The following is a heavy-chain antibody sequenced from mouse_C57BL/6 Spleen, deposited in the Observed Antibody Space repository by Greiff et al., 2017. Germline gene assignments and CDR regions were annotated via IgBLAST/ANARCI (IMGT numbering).Heavy chain of an antibody. D-gene: IGHD1-1*01. CDR2: ILPGSGST. Sequence: QVQLQQSGAELMKPGASVKLSCKATGYTFTGYWIEWVKQRPGHGLEWIGEILPGSGSTNYNEKFKGKATFTADTSSNTAYMQLSSLTTEDSAIYYCAGGITAVVATSGYFDYWGQGTTLTVSS. CDR3: AGGITAVVATSGYFDY. J-gene: IGHJ2*01. V-gene: IGHV1-9*01. CDR1: GYTFTGYW.